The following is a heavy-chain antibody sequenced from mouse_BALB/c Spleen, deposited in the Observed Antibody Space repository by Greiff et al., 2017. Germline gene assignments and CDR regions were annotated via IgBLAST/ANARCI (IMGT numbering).Heavy chain of an antibody. V-gene: IGHV2-9*02. CDR2: IWAGGST. Sequence: VHLVESGPGLVAPSQSLSITCTVSGFSLTSYGVHWVRQPPGKGLEWLGVIWAGGSTNYNSALMSRLSISKDNSKSQVFLKMNSLQTDDTAMYYCARGITTATGAMDYWGQGTSVTVSS. CDR3: ARGITTATGAMDY. CDR1: GFSLTSYG. D-gene: IGHD1-2*01. J-gene: IGHJ4*01.